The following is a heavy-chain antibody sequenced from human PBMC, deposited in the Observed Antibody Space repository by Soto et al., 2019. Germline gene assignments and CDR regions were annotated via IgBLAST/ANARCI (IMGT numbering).Heavy chain of an antibody. CDR3: ANLSCTSSTCYFPGWFDP. Sequence: SETLSLTCTVSGDSISGGASFWSWIRQPPGKGLEWIANVYYSGSSYYNPSLKSRLTISVDTTKNQFSLQLKSMSAADPAVYSCANLSCTSSTCYFPGWFDPWGQGTLVTVSS. CDR1: GDSISGGASF. J-gene: IGHJ5*02. D-gene: IGHD2-2*01. CDR2: VYYSGSS. V-gene: IGHV4-31*03.